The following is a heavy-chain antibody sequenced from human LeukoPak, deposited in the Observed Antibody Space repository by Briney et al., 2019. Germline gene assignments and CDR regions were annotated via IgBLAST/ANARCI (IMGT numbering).Heavy chain of an antibody. J-gene: IGHJ4*02. V-gene: IGHV4-30-4*08. Sequence: SETLSLTCTVSGGSISSGDYYWSWIRQPPGKGLEWIGYIYYSGSTYYNPSLKSRVTISVDTSKNQFSLKLSSVTAEDTAVYYCASTVTNYIDYWGQGTMVTVSS. CDR1: GGSISSGDYY. CDR3: ASTVTNYIDY. CDR2: IYYSGST. D-gene: IGHD4-17*01.